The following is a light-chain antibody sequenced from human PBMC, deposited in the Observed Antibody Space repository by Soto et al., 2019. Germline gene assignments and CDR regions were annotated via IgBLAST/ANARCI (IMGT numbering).Light chain of an antibody. CDR1: QSVSISY. J-gene: IGKJ1*01. CDR2: GAS. V-gene: IGKV3-20*01. Sequence: EIVVTQSPGTVSLSPGERATLSCRASQSVSISYLAWYQQKPGQAPRLLIYGASSRATGIPDRFSGGGSGTEFTLTISRLEPEDFAVYYCQQYGTSPQTFGQGTKVDIK. CDR3: QQYGTSPQT.